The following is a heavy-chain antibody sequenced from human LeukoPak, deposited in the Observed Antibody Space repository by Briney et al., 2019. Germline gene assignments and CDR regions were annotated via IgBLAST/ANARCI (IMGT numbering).Heavy chain of an antibody. CDR1: GFTFSRYW. CDR2: IKEDGGEK. D-gene: IGHD3-9*01. Sequence: PGGSLRLSCAASGFTFSRYWMSWVRQAPGKGLEWVANIKEDGGEKFHVDSVKGRFTISRDNSKNTLYLQMNSLRAEDTAAYYCAKCILTGYYKGYMDVWGKGTTVTISS. V-gene: IGHV3-7*03. J-gene: IGHJ6*03. CDR3: AKCILTGYYKGYMDV.